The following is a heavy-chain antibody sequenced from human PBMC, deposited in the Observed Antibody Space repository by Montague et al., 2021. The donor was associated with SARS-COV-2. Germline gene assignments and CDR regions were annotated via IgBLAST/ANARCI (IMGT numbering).Heavy chain of an antibody. CDR2: IYHSGSI. CDR1: GYSISSGYY. D-gene: IGHD3-3*01. J-gene: IGHJ4*02. CDR3: ARDVRYYDFWSGRAQTSPDY. Sequence: SETLSLTCTVSGYSISSGYYWGWIRQPPGKGLEWIGSIYHSGSIYYNPSLKSRVTISVDTSKNQFSLKLSSVTAADTAVYYCARDVRYYDFWSGRAQTSPDYWGQGTLVTVSS. V-gene: IGHV4-38-2*02.